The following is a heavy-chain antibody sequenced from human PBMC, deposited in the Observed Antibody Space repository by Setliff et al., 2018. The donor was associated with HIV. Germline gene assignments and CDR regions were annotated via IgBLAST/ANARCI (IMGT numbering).Heavy chain of an antibody. CDR3: ARLRINDF. J-gene: IGHJ4*02. CDR1: GFTFSRYW. CDR2: IDLYGSEK. Sequence: PGGSLRLSCAASGFTFSRYWMIWVRQAPGKGLEWVANIDLYGSEKNYVDSVRGRFTISRDNTKNSLYLQMDGLRVEDTAVYYCARLRINDFWGQGTPVTVSS. V-gene: IGHV3-7*01.